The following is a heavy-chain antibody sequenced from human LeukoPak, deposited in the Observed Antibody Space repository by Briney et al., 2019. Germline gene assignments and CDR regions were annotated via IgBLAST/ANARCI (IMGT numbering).Heavy chain of an antibody. Sequence: ASVKVSCKASGYTFTSYGISWVRQAPGQGLEWMGIINPSGGSTSYAQKFQGRGTMTRDMSTSTVYMELSSLRSEDTAVYYCARVGAGHFDYWGQGTLVTVSS. CDR2: INPSGGST. CDR3: ARVGAGHFDY. CDR1: GYTFTSYG. J-gene: IGHJ4*02. D-gene: IGHD1-26*01. V-gene: IGHV1-46*01.